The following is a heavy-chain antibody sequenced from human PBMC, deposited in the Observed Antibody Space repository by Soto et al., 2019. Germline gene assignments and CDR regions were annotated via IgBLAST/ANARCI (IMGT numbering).Heavy chain of an antibody. J-gene: IGHJ4*02. CDR1: GGSFSGYY. D-gene: IGHD6-13*01. CDR2: INHSGST. CDR3: ATGGYSSSWYVSRFDY. V-gene: IGHV4-34*01. Sequence: SETLSLTCAVYGGSFSGYYWSWIRQPPGKGLEWIGEINHSGSTNYNPSLKSRVTISVDTSKNQFSLKLSSVTAADTAVYYCATGGYSSSWYVSRFDYWGQGTLVTVSS.